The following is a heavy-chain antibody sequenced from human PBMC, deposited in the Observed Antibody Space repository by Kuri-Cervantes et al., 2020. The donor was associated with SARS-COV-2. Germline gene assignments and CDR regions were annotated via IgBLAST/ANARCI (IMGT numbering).Heavy chain of an antibody. CDR2: ISGSGGST. CDR3: AKDSGYQLHYVYYYYGMDV. CDR1: GFTFSSYA. D-gene: IGHD2-2*01. J-gene: IGHJ6*02. V-gene: IGHV3-23*01. Sequence: GESLKISCAASGFTFSSYAMSWVRQAPGKGLEWVSAISGSGGSTYYADSVKGRFTISRDNSKNTLYLQMNSPRAEDTAVYYCAKDSGYQLHYVYYYYGMDVWGQGTTVTVSS.